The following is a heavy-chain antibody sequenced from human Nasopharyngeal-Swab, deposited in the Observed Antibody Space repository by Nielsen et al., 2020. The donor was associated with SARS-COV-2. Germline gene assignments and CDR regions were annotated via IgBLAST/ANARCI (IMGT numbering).Heavy chain of an antibody. V-gene: IGHV1-69*13. J-gene: IGHJ6*02. CDR3: ARVRGRSSSFQGGMDV. Sequence: SVKVSCKASGGTFSSYAISWVRQAPGQGLEWMGGIIPIFGTANYAQKFQGRVTITADESTSTAYMELSSLRSEGTAVYYCARVRGRSSSFQGGMDVWGQGTTVTVSS. CDR2: IIPIFGTA. D-gene: IGHD6-6*01. CDR1: GGTFSSYA.